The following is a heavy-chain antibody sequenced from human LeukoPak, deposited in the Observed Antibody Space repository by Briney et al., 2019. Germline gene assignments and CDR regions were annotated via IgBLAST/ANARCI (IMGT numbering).Heavy chain of an antibody. Sequence: GGSLRLSCAASGFTFSNYAMNWVRQAPGKGLEWVSAISGSGGSTYYADSVKGRFTISRDNSKNTLYLQMNSLRAEDTAVYYCAKDGYEGGGYYFDYWGQGTLVTVSS. CDR3: AKDGYEGGGYYFDY. CDR1: GFTFSNYA. J-gene: IGHJ4*02. CDR2: ISGSGGST. D-gene: IGHD5-18*01. V-gene: IGHV3-23*01.